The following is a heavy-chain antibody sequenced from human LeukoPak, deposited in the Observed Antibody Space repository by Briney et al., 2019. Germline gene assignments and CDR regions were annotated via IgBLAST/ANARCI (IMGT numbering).Heavy chain of an antibody. CDR3: ARRVQTTGVFDY. Sequence: ASVKVSCKASGYTFTGYYMHWVRQAPGQGLEWMGRINPNSGDTNYAQKFQGRVTMTGDTSISTAYMELSRLKSDDTAVYYCARRVQTTGVFDYWGQGTLVTVSS. CDR1: GYTFTGYY. V-gene: IGHV1-2*06. CDR2: INPNSGDT. J-gene: IGHJ4*02. D-gene: IGHD4/OR15-4a*01.